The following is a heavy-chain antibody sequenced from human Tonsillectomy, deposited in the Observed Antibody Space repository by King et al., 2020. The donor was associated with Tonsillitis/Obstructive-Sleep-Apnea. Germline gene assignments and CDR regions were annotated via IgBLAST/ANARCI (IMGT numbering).Heavy chain of an antibody. J-gene: IGHJ6*03. D-gene: IGHD3-3*01. V-gene: IGHV1-18*01. CDR3: ARDITIFGVVFYYYMDV. Sequence: VQLVESGAEVKKPGASVKVSCKASGYTFTSYGISWVRQAPGQGLEWMGWISAYNGNTNYAQKLQGRVTMTTDTSTSTAYMELRSLRSDDTAGYYCARDITIFGVVFYYYMDVWGKGTTVTVSS. CDR2: ISAYNGNT. CDR1: GYTFTSYG.